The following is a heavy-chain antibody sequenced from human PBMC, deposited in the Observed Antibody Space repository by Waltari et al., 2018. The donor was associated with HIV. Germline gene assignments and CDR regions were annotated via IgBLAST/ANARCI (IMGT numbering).Heavy chain of an antibody. Sequence: VQLEESGGGVVQPGRSRRLSCAASGFRVSDYGMHWVRQAPGKGLKWGAVIWYDGSKQEYSESVKGRFTISKDNSKNTLFLQMNSLRVDDTAVYFCARVPFASSWSADSFDVWGPGTRITVSS. V-gene: IGHV3-33*01. D-gene: IGHD6-13*01. CDR2: IWYDGSKQ. CDR3: ARVPFASSWSADSFDV. CDR1: GFRVSDYG. J-gene: IGHJ3*01.